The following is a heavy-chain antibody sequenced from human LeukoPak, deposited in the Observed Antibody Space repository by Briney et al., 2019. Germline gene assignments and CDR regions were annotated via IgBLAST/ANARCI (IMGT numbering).Heavy chain of an antibody. CDR2: ISGSGNST. CDR3: ASLGYDSSGQSLRGDGMDV. CDR1: GFTFKKFA. V-gene: IGHV3-23*01. Sequence: GGSLRLSCAASGFTFKKFAMAWVRQAPGKGLEWISAISGSGNSTYYADSVRGRFTISRDNAKNSLYLQMNSLRAEDTAVYYCASLGYDSSGQSLRGDGMDVWGQGTTVTVSS. D-gene: IGHD3-22*01. J-gene: IGHJ6*02.